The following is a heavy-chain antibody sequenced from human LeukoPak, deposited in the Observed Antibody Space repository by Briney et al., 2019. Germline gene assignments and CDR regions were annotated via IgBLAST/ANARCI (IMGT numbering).Heavy chain of an antibody. V-gene: IGHV4-34*01. J-gene: IGHJ5*02. D-gene: IGHD6-13*01. CDR1: GGSFSGDY. CDR3: ARVYIGGYSRSTNYSWFDP. Sequence: SEALSLSCAVSGGSFSGDYSSWVRQPPGKGLGWVGQINHSGSTNYNPYIKRLLTITVDPSKNQFSLHLTSVTAANTALYYCARVYIGGYSRSTNYSWFDPWGQRTLVGDSS. CDR2: INHSGST.